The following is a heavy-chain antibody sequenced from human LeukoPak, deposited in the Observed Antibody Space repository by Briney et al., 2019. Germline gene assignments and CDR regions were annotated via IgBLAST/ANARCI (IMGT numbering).Heavy chain of an antibody. J-gene: IGHJ3*02. CDR1: GFTFNRQA. Sequence: GGSLRLSCAASGFTFNRQAMYWVRQTPGKGLEWVSFIRYDGDVKYYADSVRGRFTISRDNAKNTLYLQLNSLRREDTAVYYCAKDFISYAVDIWGQGTLVTVSS. CDR3: AKDFISYAVDI. CDR2: IRYDGDVK. V-gene: IGHV3-30*02. D-gene: IGHD2/OR15-2a*01.